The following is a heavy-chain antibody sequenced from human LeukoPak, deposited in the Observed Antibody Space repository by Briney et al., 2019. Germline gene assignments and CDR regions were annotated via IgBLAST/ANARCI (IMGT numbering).Heavy chain of an antibody. D-gene: IGHD2-2*01. Sequence: GASVKVSCKASGYTFTNYGISWVRQAPGQGLEWMAWISANNGETRYAQNLQGRLTMTTDTSTSTAYMELRSLRPDDTAVYYRARVPPSAHQLLSSDYWGQGTQVTVSS. CDR2: ISANNGET. V-gene: IGHV1-18*04. CDR3: ARVPPSAHQLLSSDY. J-gene: IGHJ4*02. CDR1: GYTFTNYG.